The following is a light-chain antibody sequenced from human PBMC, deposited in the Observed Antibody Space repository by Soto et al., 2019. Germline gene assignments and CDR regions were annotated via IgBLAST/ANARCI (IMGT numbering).Light chain of an antibody. CDR3: QQYYSYPRT. CDR1: QSISSW. V-gene: IGKV1-5*01. Sequence: IQLTQSPSTLSASVGDRITITCRARQSISSWLAWYQQKPGKAPKLLIYAASTLQSGVPSRFSGSGSGTDFTLTISCLQSEDFATYYCQQYYSYPRTFGQGTKVDIK. CDR2: AAS. J-gene: IGKJ1*01.